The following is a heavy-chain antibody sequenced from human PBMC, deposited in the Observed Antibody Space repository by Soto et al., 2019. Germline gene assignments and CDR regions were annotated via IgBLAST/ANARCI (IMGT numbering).Heavy chain of an antibody. CDR1: GASIRDYY. J-gene: IGHJ4*02. V-gene: IGHV4-59*01. CDR2: IHHSGST. CDR3: ARMYFYGSGGHYPFDY. Sequence: PSETLSLTCTVSGASIRDYYGSWIRQSPGKEPEWIGYIHHSGSTNFNPSLKSRVTISLDTSESQFSLKLDSVTTADTAVYYCARMYFYGSGGHYPFDYWGQGTLVTVSS. D-gene: IGHD3-22*01.